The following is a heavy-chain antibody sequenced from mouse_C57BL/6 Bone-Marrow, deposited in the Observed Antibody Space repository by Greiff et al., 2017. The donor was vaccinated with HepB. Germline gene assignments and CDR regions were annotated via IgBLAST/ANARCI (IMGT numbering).Heavy chain of an antibody. CDR3: TTDYGSSYWYFDV. CDR2: IDPENGDT. CDR1: GFNIKDDY. Sequence: EVQLQQSGAELVRPGASVKLSCTASGFNIKDDYMHWVKQRPEQGLEWIGWIDPENGDTEYASKFQGKATITADTSSNTAYLQLSSLTSEDTAGYYCTTDYGSSYWYFDVWGTGTTVTVSS. J-gene: IGHJ1*03. V-gene: IGHV14-4*01. D-gene: IGHD1-1*01.